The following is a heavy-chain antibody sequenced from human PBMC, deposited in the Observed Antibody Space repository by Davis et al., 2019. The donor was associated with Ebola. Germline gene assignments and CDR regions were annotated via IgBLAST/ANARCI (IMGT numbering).Heavy chain of an antibody. CDR2: ISHGGVS. J-gene: IGHJ5*02. CDR3: ARTAKTSVSASGLGYTYFDP. CDR1: GESFSDYL. D-gene: IGHD5-18*01. Sequence: MPSETLSLTCAVYGESFSDYLWSWIRQSPGKGLEWIGKISHGGVSEYNPSLKSRVTISLDTSKNQFSLKMSSLSAADAAVYYCARTAKTSVSASGLGYTYFDPWSQGILVTVSS. V-gene: IGHV4-34*01.